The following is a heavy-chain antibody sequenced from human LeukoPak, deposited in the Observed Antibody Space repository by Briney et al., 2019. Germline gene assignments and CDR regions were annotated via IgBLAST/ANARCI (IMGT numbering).Heavy chain of an antibody. J-gene: IGHJ5*02. D-gene: IGHD3-10*01. V-gene: IGHV3-23*01. Sequence: GGSLRISCAASGFTFSTYAMAWVRQAPGKGLEWVSAISATGASTYYADSVKGRFTISRDNSENTLHLEMNSLRAEDTAVYYCVKVMYLYGSGTYYGFDPWGQGTLVTVSS. CDR3: VKVMYLYGSGTYYGFDP. CDR1: GFTFSTYA. CDR2: ISATGAST.